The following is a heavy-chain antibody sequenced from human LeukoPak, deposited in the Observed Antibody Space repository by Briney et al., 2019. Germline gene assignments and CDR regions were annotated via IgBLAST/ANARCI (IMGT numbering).Heavy chain of an antibody. CDR2: IIPIFGTA. CDR1: GYTFTSYG. J-gene: IGHJ4*02. CDR3: ARAYDYGGNSGDY. V-gene: IGHV1-69*13. D-gene: IGHD4-23*01. Sequence: GASVKVSCKASGYTFTSYGISWVRQAPGQGLEWMGGIIPIFGTANYAQKFQGRVTITADESTSTAYMELSSLRSEDTAVYYCARAYDYGGNSGDYWGQGTLVTVSS.